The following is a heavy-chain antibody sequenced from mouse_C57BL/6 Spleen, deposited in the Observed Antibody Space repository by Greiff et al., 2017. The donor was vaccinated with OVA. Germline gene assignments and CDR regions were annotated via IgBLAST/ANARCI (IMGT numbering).Heavy chain of an antibody. CDR2: IDPSDSYT. V-gene: IGHV1-69*01. J-gene: IGHJ2*01. D-gene: IGHD4-1*01. CDR3: ARGAGTSYYFDY. CDR1: GYTFTSYW. Sequence: QVQLQQPGAELVMPGASMKLSCKASGYTFTSYWMHWVKQRPGQGLEWIGEIDPSDSYTNYNQKFKGKSTLTVDKSSSTAYMQLSSLTSEDSAVYYCARGAGTSYYFDYWGQGTTLTVSS.